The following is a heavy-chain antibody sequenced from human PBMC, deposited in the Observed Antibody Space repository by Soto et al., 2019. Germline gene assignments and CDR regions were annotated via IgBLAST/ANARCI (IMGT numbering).Heavy chain of an antibody. CDR2: ISSSGSTI. CDR1: GFTFSSYE. CDR3: ARDSIFGVVVYCMDV. J-gene: IGHJ6*02. Sequence: EVQLVESGGGLVQPGGSLRLSCAASGFTFSSYEMNWVRQAPGKGLEWVSYISSSGSTIYYADSVKGRFTISRDNAKNSLYLQMNSLRAEDTAVYYCARDSIFGVVVYCMDVWGQGTTVTVSS. V-gene: IGHV3-48*03. D-gene: IGHD3-3*01.